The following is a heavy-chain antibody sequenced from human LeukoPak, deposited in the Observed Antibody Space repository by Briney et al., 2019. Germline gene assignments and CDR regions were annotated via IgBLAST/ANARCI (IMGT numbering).Heavy chain of an antibody. CDR3: ARRSSTWSNAFDT. Sequence: GASGKVSCKASGYTLNTYGITWVRQAPGQRLEWMGWINVDKGNTKYSQKFQDRVIISWDTSASTAYMELSSLRSEDTAVFYGARRSSTWSNAFDTWGQGTMVTVSS. CDR1: GYTLNTYG. J-gene: IGHJ3*02. CDR2: INVDKGNT. V-gene: IGHV1-3*01. D-gene: IGHD6-13*01.